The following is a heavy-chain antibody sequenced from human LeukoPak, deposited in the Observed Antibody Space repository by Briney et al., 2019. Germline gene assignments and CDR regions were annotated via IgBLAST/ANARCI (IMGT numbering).Heavy chain of an antibody. CDR1: GFTFSSYG. D-gene: IGHD2-15*01. V-gene: IGHV3-33*01. J-gene: IGHJ6*02. CDR3: ARDLDCSGGSCAAYYYYGMDV. Sequence: GRSLRLSCAASGFTFSSYGMHWVRQAPGKGLEWVAVIWYDGSNKYYTDSVKGRFTISRDNSKNTLYLQMNSLRAEDTAVYYCARDLDCSGGSCAAYYYYGMDVWGQGTTVTVSS. CDR2: IWYDGSNK.